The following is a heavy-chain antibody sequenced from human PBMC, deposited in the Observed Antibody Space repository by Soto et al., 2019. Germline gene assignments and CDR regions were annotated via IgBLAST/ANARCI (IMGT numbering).Heavy chain of an antibody. CDR3: ARHRAYWGYDAGNWFDP. Sequence: SETLSLTCTVSGGSISSSSYYWGWIRQPPGKGLEWIGSIYYSGSTYYNPSLKSRVTISVDTSKNQFSLKLSSVTAADTAVYYCARHRAYWGYDAGNWFDPWGQGTLVTVSS. D-gene: IGHD5-12*01. J-gene: IGHJ5*02. V-gene: IGHV4-39*01. CDR1: GGSISSSSYY. CDR2: IYYSGST.